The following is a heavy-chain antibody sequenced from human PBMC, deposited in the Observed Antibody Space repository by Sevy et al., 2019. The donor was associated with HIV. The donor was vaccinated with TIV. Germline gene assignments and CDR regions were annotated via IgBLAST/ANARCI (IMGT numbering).Heavy chain of an antibody. CDR3: AKDRFRNYYESSGYSIFDY. V-gene: IGHV3-23*01. D-gene: IGHD3-22*01. J-gene: IGHJ4*02. Sequence: GGSLRLSCGASGFTFNEYAMSWVRQAPGKGLEWVSGISGGGGRTDYADSVKGRFTISRDNSKNTLYLQMNSLRAKETAVYYCAKDRFRNYYESSGYSIFDYWGPGTLVTVSS. CDR2: ISGGGGRT. CDR1: GFTFNEYA.